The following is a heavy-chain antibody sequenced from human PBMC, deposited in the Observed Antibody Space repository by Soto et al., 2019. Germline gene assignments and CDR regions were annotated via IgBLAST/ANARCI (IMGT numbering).Heavy chain of an antibody. CDR2: IIPIIGTA. D-gene: IGHD3-22*01. J-gene: IGHJ4*02. Sequence: SVKVSCKSSGYRFTNNGVYWVRQAPGQGLEWMGGIIPIIGTANYAQKFQGRVTITADESTSTAYMELSSLRSEDTAVYYCAIQPSDSRPYYFDYWGQGTLVTVSS. CDR3: AIQPSDSRPYYFDY. CDR1: GYRFTNNG. V-gene: IGHV1-69*13.